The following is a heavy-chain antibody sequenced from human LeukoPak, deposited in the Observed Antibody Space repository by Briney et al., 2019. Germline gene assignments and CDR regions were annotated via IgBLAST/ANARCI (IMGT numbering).Heavy chain of an antibody. D-gene: IGHD3-22*01. CDR1: GGSISNGAYY. Sequence: SQTLSLTCTVSGGSISNGAYYWSWIRQHPGKGLQWIGYIYYSGATYYNPSLKSRVTMSVDTSKSQFSLNLDSVTDADTALYYCARGGGYYPDYWGQGTLVTVSS. J-gene: IGHJ4*02. CDR2: IYYSGAT. V-gene: IGHV4-31*03. CDR3: ARGGGYYPDY.